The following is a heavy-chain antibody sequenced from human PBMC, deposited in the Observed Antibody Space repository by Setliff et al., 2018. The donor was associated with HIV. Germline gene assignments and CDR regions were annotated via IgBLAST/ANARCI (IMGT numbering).Heavy chain of an antibody. CDR3: ARLRITMIMMLNYFDY. CDR2: IYYSGST. V-gene: IGHV4-39*01. J-gene: IGHJ4*02. Sequence: PSETLSLTCTVSGGSTSSSSYYWGWIRQPPGKGLEWIGSIYYSGSTYYNPSLKSRVTISVDMSKNQFSLKLRSVTAADTAVYYCARLRITMIMMLNYFDYWGQGTLVTVSS. CDR1: GGSTSSSSYY. D-gene: IGHD3-22*01.